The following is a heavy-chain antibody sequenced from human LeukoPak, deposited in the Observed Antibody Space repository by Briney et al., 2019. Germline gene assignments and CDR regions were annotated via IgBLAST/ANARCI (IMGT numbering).Heavy chain of an antibody. V-gene: IGHV4-59*08. J-gene: IGHJ6*02. D-gene: IGHD1-26*01. CDR2: IYYSGST. Sequence: SETLSLTCTVSGGSISSYYWSWIRQPPGKGLEWIGYIYYSGSTNYNLSLKSRVTISVDTSKNQFSLKLSSVTAADTAVYYCARHKYSGSSNFYYYYGMDVWGQGTTVTVSS. CDR3: ARHKYSGSSNFYYYYGMDV. CDR1: GGSISSYY.